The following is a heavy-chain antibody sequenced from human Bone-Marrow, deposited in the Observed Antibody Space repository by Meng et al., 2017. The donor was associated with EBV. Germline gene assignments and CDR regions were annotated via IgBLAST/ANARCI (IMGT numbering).Heavy chain of an antibody. J-gene: IGHJ4*02. V-gene: IGHV4-34*01. CDR2: INHSGST. CDR1: GGSFSGYY. CDR3: ARGSGYDARY. Sequence: QVHLQQWGAGLLKPSETLSLTCAVYGGSFSGYYWSWIRQPPGKGLEWIGEINHSGSTNYNPSLKSRVTISVDTSKNQFSLKLSSVTAADTAVYYCARGSGYDARYWGQGTLVTVSS. D-gene: IGHD5-12*01.